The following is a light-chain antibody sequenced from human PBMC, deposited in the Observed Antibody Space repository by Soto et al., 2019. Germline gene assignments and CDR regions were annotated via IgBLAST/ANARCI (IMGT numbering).Light chain of an antibody. Sequence: QSALTQPASVSGSPGQSITISCTGTSSDVGGYNYVSWYQHHPGKAPKLMIFDVSNRPSGVSNRFSGSKSGNTASLTIARPQAEDDADYYCGSYTASSAYVFGTGTKLTVL. CDR3: GSYTASSAYV. J-gene: IGLJ1*01. CDR1: SSDVGGYNY. V-gene: IGLV2-14*03. CDR2: DVS.